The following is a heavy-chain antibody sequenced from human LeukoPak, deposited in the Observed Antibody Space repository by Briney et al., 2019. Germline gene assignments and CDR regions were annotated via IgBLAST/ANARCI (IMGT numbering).Heavy chain of an antibody. V-gene: IGHV4-39*01. CDR3: ARRLRITIFGTRAFDI. CDR1: GGSISSSSYY. D-gene: IGHD3-3*01. CDR2: IYYSGST. J-gene: IGHJ3*02. Sequence: SETLSLTCTVSGGSISSSSYYWGWIRQPPGKGLEWIGSIYYSGSTYYNPSLKSRVTTSVDTSKNQFSLKLSSVTAADTAVYYCARRLRITIFGTRAFDIWGQGTMVTVSS.